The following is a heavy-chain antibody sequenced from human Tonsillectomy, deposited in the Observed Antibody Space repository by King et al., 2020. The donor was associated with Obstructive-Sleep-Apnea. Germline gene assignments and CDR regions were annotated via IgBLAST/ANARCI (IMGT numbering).Heavy chain of an antibody. D-gene: IGHD3-10*01. CDR3: ARPRFSRRSYLFDL. Sequence: QLVQSGAEVKKPGASVKVSCKASGYTFTTYYIHWVRQAPGQGLEWMGIINPSGGSTTYAQKFQGRVTMTSDTSTSTVYMELSSLRSEDTAVYYCARPRFSRRSYLFDLWGQGTLVTVSS. CDR2: INPSGGST. CDR1: GYTFTTYY. J-gene: IGHJ4*02. V-gene: IGHV1-46*01.